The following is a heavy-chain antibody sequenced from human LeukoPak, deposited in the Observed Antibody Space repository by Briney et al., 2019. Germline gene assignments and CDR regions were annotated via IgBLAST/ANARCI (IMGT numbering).Heavy chain of an antibody. CDR3: ARDISSSYYYYMDV. CDR2: ISSSSSYI. J-gene: IGHJ6*03. Sequence: GGSLRLSCAASGFTFSSYSMNWVRQAPGKGLEWVSSISSSSSYIYCADSVKGRFTISRDNAKNSLYLQMNSLRAEDTAVYYCARDISSSYYYYMDVWGKGTTVTVSS. CDR1: GFTFSSYS. D-gene: IGHD6-6*01. V-gene: IGHV3-21*01.